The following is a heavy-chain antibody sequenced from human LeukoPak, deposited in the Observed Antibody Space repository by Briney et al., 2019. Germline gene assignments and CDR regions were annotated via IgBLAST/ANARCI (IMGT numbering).Heavy chain of an antibody. CDR3: ARDRPVQGYGSGSYPFDY. J-gene: IGHJ4*02. CDR2: ISAYNGNT. V-gene: IGHV1-18*01. Sequence: GASVKVSCKGSGYTFTSYGISWVRQAPGQGLEWMGWISAYNGNTNYAQKLQGRVTMTTDTSTSTAYMELRSLRSDDTAVYYRARDRPVQGYGSGSYPFDYWGQGTLVTVSS. CDR1: GYTFTSYG. D-gene: IGHD3-10*01.